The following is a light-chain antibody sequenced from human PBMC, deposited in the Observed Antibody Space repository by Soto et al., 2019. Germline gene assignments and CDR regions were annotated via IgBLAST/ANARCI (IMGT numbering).Light chain of an antibody. J-gene: IGLJ1*01. CDR3: CSYATSYTYV. CDR1: NCAVGSYNF. V-gene: IGLV2-23*02. Sequence: QSALTQPASVSGSPVQSITISCTGTNCAVGSYNFVSWYQHDPCKAPKLILYAVNKRRSGVSNRFSGSKSGDTASLTISGLQAEDEADYYCCSYATSYTYVFGSGTKVTVL. CDR2: AVN.